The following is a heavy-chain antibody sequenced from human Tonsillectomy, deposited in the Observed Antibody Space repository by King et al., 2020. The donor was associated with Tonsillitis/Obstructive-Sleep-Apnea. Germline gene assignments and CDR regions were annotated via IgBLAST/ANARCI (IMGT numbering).Heavy chain of an antibody. CDR2: INPNSGAT. D-gene: IGHD5-12*01. CDR1: GYTFTDYH. J-gene: IGHJ2*01. CDR3: SRDQMTYNGYDLLNWHFDL. V-gene: IGHV1-2*06. Sequence: QLVQSGAEVKKPGASVKVSCKASGYTFTDYHLHWLRQAPGQGLEWIGRINPNSGATNYAQKFQGRVTMTRDTSISTAYMEVSRLRSDDAAVYFCSRDQMTYNGYDLLNWHFDLWGRGTLVTVSS.